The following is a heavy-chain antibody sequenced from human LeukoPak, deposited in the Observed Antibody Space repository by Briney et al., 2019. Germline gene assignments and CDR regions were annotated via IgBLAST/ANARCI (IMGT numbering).Heavy chain of an antibody. D-gene: IGHD2-2*01. CDR3: GRGGSTTSWFNY. CDR1: GFSFSSFS. V-gene: IGHV3-48*01. Sequence: PGGSLRLSCAASGFSFSSFSMTWVRQAPGKGLEWISYIHSTSSPIFYADSVKGRFTVSRDNGKNSLYLQMNSLRAEDTAVYYCGRGGSTTSWFNYWGQGTLVTVS. CDR2: IHSTSSPI. J-gene: IGHJ4*02.